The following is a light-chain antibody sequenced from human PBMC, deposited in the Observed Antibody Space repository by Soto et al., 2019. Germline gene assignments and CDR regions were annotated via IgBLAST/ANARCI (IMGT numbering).Light chain of an antibody. CDR3: QSYDGSLSGSV. Sequence: QSVLTKPPSVSGAPGQRVTISCTGSSSNTGAGYDVHWYQQVPGTAPKLLIYGNTKRPSGVPDRFSGSKSGTSASLAITGLQAEDEADYYCQSYDGSLSGSVFGGGTKLTVL. CDR1: SSNTGAGYD. CDR2: GNT. J-gene: IGLJ2*01. V-gene: IGLV1-40*01.